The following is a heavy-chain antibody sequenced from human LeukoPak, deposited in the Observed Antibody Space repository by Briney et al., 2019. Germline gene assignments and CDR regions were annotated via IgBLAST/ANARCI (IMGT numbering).Heavy chain of an antibody. CDR2: INPSGGST. CDR1: GYXFTSYY. D-gene: IGHD3-10*01. J-gene: IGHJ4*02. V-gene: IGHV1-46*01. CDR3: ARGGSYYGSGSYPDD. Sequence: ASVKVSCKASGYXFTSYYMHWVRQAPGQGLEWMGIINPSGGSTSYAQKFQGRVTMTRDTSTSTVYMELSSLRSEDTAVYYCARGGSYYGSGSYPDDWGQGTLVTVSS.